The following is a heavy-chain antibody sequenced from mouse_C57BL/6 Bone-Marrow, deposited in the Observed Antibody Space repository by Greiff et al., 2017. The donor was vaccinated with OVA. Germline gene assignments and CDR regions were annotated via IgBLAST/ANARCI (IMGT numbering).Heavy chain of an antibody. CDR3: ASSNWD. Sequence: QVQLQQPGAELVKPGASVKLSCKASGYTFTSYWMQWVKQRPGQGLEWIGEIDPSDSYTNYNQKFKGKATLTVDTASSTAYMQLSSLTSEDSAVYYCASSNWDWGQGTLVTVSA. CDR1: GYTFTSYW. V-gene: IGHV1-50*01. J-gene: IGHJ3*01. CDR2: IDPSDSYT. D-gene: IGHD4-1*02.